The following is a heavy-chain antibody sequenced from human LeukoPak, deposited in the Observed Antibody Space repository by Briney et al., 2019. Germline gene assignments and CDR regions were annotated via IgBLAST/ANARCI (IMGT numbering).Heavy chain of an antibody. D-gene: IGHD4-17*01. CDR2: ISSSSGSTI. V-gene: IGHV3-48*04. Sequence: GGSLRLSCAASGVTFSTYSMNWVRQAPGKGLEWVSYISSSSGSTIYYADSVKGRFTISRDNAKNSLYLQMNSLRAEDTAVYYCARWRHDYGDYAGGYWGQGTLVTVSS. CDR1: GVTFSTYS. CDR3: ARWRHDYGDYAGGY. J-gene: IGHJ4*02.